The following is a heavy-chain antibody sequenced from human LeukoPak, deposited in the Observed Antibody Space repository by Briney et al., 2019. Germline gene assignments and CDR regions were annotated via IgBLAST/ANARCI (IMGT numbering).Heavy chain of an antibody. Sequence: GRSLRLSCAASGFTFSTYAMHWVRQAPGKGLEWVALILYDGRNEYYAESVMGRFTISRDNSQNTVYLQMNSLRPEDTAVYYCAKRGINGDYYHYWGQGTLVTVSS. CDR1: GFTFSTYA. D-gene: IGHD4-17*01. V-gene: IGHV3-30*18. CDR3: AKRGINGDYYHY. CDR2: ILYDGRNE. J-gene: IGHJ4*02.